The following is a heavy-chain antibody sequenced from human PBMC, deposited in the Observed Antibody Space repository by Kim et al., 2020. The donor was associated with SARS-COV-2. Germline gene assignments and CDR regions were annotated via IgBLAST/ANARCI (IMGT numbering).Heavy chain of an antibody. CDR2: MYYSGTP. J-gene: IGHJ6*03. V-gene: IGHV4-39*01. D-gene: IGHD4-4*01. Sequence: SETLSLSCDVSGGSISTTSAYWGWIRQSPGEGLEWIGSMYYSGTPHYNPSLKGRVIISVDTSKNQFSFTMTSVTAADTAVYYCARHTYSYYYMDVWGKGT. CDR3: ARHTYSYYYMDV. CDR1: GGSISTTSAY.